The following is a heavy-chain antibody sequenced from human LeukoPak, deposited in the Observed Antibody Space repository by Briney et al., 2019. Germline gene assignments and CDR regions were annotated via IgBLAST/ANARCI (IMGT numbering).Heavy chain of an antibody. D-gene: IGHD4-17*01. Sequence: SETLSLTCTVSGGSISSYYWSWIRQPAGKGLEWIGRIYAGGNTNYNPSLKSRVTMSVETSKNQFSLKLSSVTAADTAVYYCARQEDLTTVTYDYWGQGTLVTVSS. CDR3: ARQEDLTTVTYDY. CDR2: IYAGGNT. V-gene: IGHV4-4*07. J-gene: IGHJ4*02. CDR1: GGSISSYY.